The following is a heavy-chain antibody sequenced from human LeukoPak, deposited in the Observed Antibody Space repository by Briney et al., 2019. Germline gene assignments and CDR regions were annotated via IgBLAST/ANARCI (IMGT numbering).Heavy chain of an antibody. CDR1: GFTFSNYW. CDR3: ARSDYFDY. J-gene: IGHJ4*02. Sequence: GGSLRLSCAASGFTFSNYWMHWVRQAPGKGLIWVSRINSDGSSTNYADSVKGRFTISSDNAKNTLYLQMNSLRAEDTAAYYCARSDYFDYWGQGTLVTVSS. V-gene: IGHV3-74*01. CDR2: INSDGSST.